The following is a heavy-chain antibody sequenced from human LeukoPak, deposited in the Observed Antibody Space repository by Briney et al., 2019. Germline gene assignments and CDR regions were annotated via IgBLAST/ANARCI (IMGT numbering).Heavy chain of an antibody. CDR2: INQDGSEK. D-gene: IGHD1-20*01. CDR3: ARDPPFIIGTTFFDY. J-gene: IGHJ4*02. CDR1: GFTFTAYW. V-gene: IGHV3-7*01. Sequence: PGGSLRLSCAASGFTFTAYWMGWVRQAPGKGLEWVANINQDGSEKYYVDSVKGRFTISRDNAKNSLYLQMNSLRAEDTAVYYCARDPPFIIGTTFFDYWGQGTLVTVSS.